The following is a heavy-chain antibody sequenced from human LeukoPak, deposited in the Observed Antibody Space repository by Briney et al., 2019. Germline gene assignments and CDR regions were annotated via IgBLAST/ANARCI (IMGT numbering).Heavy chain of an antibody. CDR1: GDSIRSRDYY. CDR3: ASLGYDPSSSSPYAFDY. Sequence: SESLSLTCAVAGDSIRSRDYYWGWIRQPPGKGLEWIGSIYYSGSTYYNPSLKSRVTISVDTSKNQFSLKLSSVTAADTAVYYCASLGYDPSSSSPYAFDYWGQGTLVTVSS. D-gene: IGHD6-6*01. J-gene: IGHJ4*02. V-gene: IGHV4-39*01. CDR2: IYYSGST.